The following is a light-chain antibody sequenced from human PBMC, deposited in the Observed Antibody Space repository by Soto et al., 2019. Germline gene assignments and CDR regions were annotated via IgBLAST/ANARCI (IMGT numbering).Light chain of an antibody. J-gene: IGKJ5*01. CDR3: QQFNNWPPWT. Sequence: EILLTQSPGTLSFSPGESATLSCRASQSIGSNYLAWYQQKPGQAPRLLIHGATTRATGIPARFSGSGSGTEFTLTISSLQSEDFAVYYCQQFNNWPPWTFGQGTRLEIK. CDR1: QSIGSN. CDR2: GAT. V-gene: IGKV3-15*01.